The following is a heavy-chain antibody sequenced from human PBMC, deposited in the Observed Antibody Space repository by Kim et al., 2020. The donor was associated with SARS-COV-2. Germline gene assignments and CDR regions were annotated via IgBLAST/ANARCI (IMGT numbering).Heavy chain of an antibody. Sequence: SVKGRFTISRDTSKNTQYIQMNNRRAEDTAVYYCAGDRGGSYEFPGGLDVWGQGTTVTVSS. V-gene: IGHV3-53*01. J-gene: IGHJ6*02. CDR3: AGDRGGSYEFPGGLDV. D-gene: IGHD1-26*01.